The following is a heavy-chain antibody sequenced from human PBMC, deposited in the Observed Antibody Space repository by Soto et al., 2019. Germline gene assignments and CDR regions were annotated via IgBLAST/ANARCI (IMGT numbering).Heavy chain of an antibody. J-gene: IGHJ4*02. D-gene: IGHD4-17*01. Sequence: PSETLSLTYTVSGGSVTNSSYYWVWIRQSPGKGLEWIGSVYYRGRSYSKSSVKSRVTISVDTSKNRFSLSLNSVTASDTAVYFCVSQRTTVPTQAYFDYWGPGALVTVSS. CDR2: VYYRGRS. CDR1: GGSVTNSSYY. CDR3: VSQRTTVPTQAYFDY. V-gene: IGHV4-39*01.